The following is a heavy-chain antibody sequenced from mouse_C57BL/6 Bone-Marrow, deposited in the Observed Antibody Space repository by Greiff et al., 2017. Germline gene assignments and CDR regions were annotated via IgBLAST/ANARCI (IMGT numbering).Heavy chain of an antibody. V-gene: IGHV14-4*01. J-gene: IGHJ2*01. D-gene: IGHD1-1*01. Sequence: EVQLQQSGAELVRPGASVKLSCTSSGFNIKDDYMHWVKQRPEQGLEWIGWIDPENGDTEYASKFQGKATITADTSSNTAYLQLSSLTSEDTAVYYCTTGHYYYWGQGTILTVSS. CDR3: TTGHYYY. CDR2: IDPENGDT. CDR1: GFNIKDDY.